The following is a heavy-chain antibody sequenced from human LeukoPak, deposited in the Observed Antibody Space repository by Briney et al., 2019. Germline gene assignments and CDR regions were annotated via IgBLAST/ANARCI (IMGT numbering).Heavy chain of an antibody. CDR3: ARHSPVGKYYYDSSGPASDY. J-gene: IGHJ4*02. V-gene: IGHV5-51*01. D-gene: IGHD3-22*01. Sequence: GESLKISCKGSGYSFTSYWIGWVRQMPGKGLEWMGITYPGDSDTRYSPSFQGQVTISADKSISTAYLQWSSLKASDTAMYYCARHSPVGKYYYDSSGPASDYWGQGTLVTVSS. CDR2: TYPGDSDT. CDR1: GYSFTSYW.